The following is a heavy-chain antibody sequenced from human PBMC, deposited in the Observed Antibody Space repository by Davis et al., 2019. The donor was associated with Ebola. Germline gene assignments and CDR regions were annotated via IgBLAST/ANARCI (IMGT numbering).Heavy chain of an antibody. CDR2: INPNSGGT. Sequence: ASVKVSCKASGYTFTGYYMHWVRQAPGQGLEWMGWINPNSGGTNYAQKFQGRVTMTRNTSISTAYMELSSLRSEDTAVYYCARGNRSGRPRFDYWGQGTLVTVSS. V-gene: IGHV1-2*02. CDR3: ARGNRSGRPRFDY. D-gene: IGHD1-14*01. CDR1: GYTFTGYY. J-gene: IGHJ4*02.